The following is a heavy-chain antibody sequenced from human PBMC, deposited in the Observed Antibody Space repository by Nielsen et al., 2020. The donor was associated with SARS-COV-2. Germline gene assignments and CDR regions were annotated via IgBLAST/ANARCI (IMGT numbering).Heavy chain of an antibody. J-gene: IGHJ4*02. V-gene: IGHV1-46*01. CDR3: ARDSSGTYRRVDY. Sequence: ASVKVSCKPSGYTFTDSSIHWVRQAPGQGLEWMGLINPTNGGTTYAQKFLGTVTMTRDTSTSTVFMELSSLRSDDTAVYYCARDSSGTYRRVDYWGQGTLVTVSS. CDR2: INPTNGGT. D-gene: IGHD3-22*01. CDR1: GYTFTDSS.